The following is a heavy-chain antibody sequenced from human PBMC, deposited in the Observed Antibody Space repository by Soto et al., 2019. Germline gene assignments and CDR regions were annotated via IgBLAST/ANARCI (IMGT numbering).Heavy chain of an antibody. D-gene: IGHD6-19*01. V-gene: IGHV5-51*03. J-gene: IGHJ5*02. CDR3: ARLLAGSRFDP. Sequence: VQLVQSGAEVKKPGESLKISCKGSGYTFTTYWIAWVRQRPGKGLEWMGIIYPGDSDTRYSPSFQGQVTISADTSISTAYLPWSSLTASDTTNDYWARLLAGSRFDPWGQGTLFTVSS. CDR1: GYTFTTYW. CDR2: IYPGDSDT.